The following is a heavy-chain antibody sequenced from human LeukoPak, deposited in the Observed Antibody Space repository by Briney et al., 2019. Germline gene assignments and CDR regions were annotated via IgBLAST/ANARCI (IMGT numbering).Heavy chain of an antibody. J-gene: IGHJ4*02. CDR3: ARWTSGI. V-gene: IGHV4-38-2*01. D-gene: IGHD1-26*01. CDR1: GPSISSGYY. CDR2: IYHGGST. Sequence: SETLSLTCAVSGPSISSGYYWGWIRQPPGKGLEWIRTIYHGGSTYYNPSLKSRVTISVDTSKNQFSLNLSSVTAADTAVYYCARWTSGIWGQGTLVTVSS.